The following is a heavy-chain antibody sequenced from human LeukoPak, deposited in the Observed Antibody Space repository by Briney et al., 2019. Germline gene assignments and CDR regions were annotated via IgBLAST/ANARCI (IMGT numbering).Heavy chain of an antibody. D-gene: IGHD1-1*01. CDR2: IKNKKDGGTT. CDR3: VTDKDWNVRQLASFDY. Sequence: GGSLRLSCAASGFIFGNSYMSWVRQAPGKGLEWIGRIKNKKDGGTTDYAAPVKGRFSISRDDSRSTLYLQLNWLRTEDTAMYYCVTDKDWNVRQLASFDYWGRGTLVTVSS. J-gene: IGHJ4*02. CDR1: GFIFGNSY. V-gene: IGHV3-15*01.